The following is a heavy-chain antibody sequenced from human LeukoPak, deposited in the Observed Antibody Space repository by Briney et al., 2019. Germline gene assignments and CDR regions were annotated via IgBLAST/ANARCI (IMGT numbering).Heavy chain of an antibody. CDR2: VSSSSSFI. CDR1: GFTFCSYS. J-gene: IGHJ4*02. D-gene: IGHD4-17*01. Sequence: PGGSLRLSCAASGFTFCSYSMNWVRQAPGKGLEWVSYVSSSSSFIYYADSVKGRFTISRDNAKNSLYLQMNSLRAEDTAVYFCARDSGLHLYGDSFDYWGQGTLVTVSS. V-gene: IGHV3-21*05. CDR3: ARDSGLHLYGDSFDY.